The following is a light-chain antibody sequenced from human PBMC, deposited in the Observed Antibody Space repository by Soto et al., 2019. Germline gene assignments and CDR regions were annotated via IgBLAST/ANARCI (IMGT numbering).Light chain of an antibody. Sequence: QSALTQPRSVSGSPGQSVTISCTGTSSDVGGYNFVSWYQQHPGKAPKLIISDVTKRPSGVPDRFSGSKSGNTASLTISGLQAEDEADYYCCSYAGSYTLWVFGGGTKLTVL. V-gene: IGLV2-11*01. CDR2: DVT. CDR3: CSYAGSYTLWV. J-gene: IGLJ3*02. CDR1: SSDVGGYNF.